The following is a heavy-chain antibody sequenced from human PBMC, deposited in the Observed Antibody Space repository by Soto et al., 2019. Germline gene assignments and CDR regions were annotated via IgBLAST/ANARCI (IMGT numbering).Heavy chain of an antibody. Sequence: QVQLQESGPGLVKPSETLSLTCTVSGGSISSYYWSWIRQPPGKGLEWIGYIYYSGSTNYNPSLKSRVTISVDTSKNQFSLKLSSVTAADTAVYYCARGEPHTLTTRGWFDPLGKGTLVTVSS. CDR1: GGSISSYY. D-gene: IGHD4-17*01. CDR2: IYYSGST. V-gene: IGHV4-59*01. J-gene: IGHJ5*02. CDR3: ARGEPHTLTTRGWFDP.